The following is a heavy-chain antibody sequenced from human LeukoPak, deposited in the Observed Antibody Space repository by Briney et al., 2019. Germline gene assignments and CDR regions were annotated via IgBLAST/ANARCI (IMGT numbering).Heavy chain of an antibody. CDR2: ISGFNGKT. J-gene: IGHJ6*04. D-gene: IGHD4-23*01. Sequence: ALVKVSCKASGYSFKSYGVNWVRQAPGQGLEWVGWISGFNGKTDYAQRFEGRVTMTRDTSTKTAYMELRSLRSEDTAVYYCARSGILVTGVRMDVWGKGTTVIVSS. V-gene: IGHV1-18*01. CDR1: GYSFKSYG. CDR3: ARSGILVTGVRMDV.